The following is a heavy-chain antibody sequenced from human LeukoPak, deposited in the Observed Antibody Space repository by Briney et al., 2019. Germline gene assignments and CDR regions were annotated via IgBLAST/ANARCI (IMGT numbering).Heavy chain of an antibody. CDR1: GYTFTGHY. J-gene: IGHJ4*02. CDR2: INPNSGGR. CDR3: ARDFSWGVDS. D-gene: IGHD3-10*01. V-gene: IGHV1-2*02. Sequence: ASVKVSCKASGYTFTGHYMHWVRQAPGQGLEWMGWINPNSGGRDYAQKFQGRLTMTRDRSISAVYMELSRLRTDDTAVYYCARDFSWGVDSWGQGTLVTVSS.